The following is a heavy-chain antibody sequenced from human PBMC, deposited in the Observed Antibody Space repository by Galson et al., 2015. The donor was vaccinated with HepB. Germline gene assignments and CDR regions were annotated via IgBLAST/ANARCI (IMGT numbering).Heavy chain of an antibody. CDR3: ARDEQWLVLDY. Sequence: SLRLSCAASGFTFSSYGMHWVRQAPGKGLEWVAVIWYDGSNKYYADSVKGRFTISRDNSKNTLYLQMNGLRAEDTAVYYCARDEQWLVLDYWGQGTLVTVSS. D-gene: IGHD6-19*01. CDR1: GFTFSSYG. V-gene: IGHV3-33*01. CDR2: IWYDGSNK. J-gene: IGHJ4*02.